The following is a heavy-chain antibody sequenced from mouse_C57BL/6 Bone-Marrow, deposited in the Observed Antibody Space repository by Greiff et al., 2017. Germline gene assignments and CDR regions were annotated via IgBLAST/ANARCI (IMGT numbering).Heavy chain of an antibody. Sequence: VQLQQSGAELVMPGASVKLSCKASGYTFTSYWMHWVKQRPGQGLEWIGEIDPSDSYTNYNQKFKGKSTLTVDKSSSTAYMQLSSLTSEDSAVYYCARGWDWSLWFAYWGQGTLVTVSA. J-gene: IGHJ3*01. D-gene: IGHD4-1*01. CDR3: ARGWDWSLWFAY. V-gene: IGHV1-69*01. CDR2: IDPSDSYT. CDR1: GYTFTSYW.